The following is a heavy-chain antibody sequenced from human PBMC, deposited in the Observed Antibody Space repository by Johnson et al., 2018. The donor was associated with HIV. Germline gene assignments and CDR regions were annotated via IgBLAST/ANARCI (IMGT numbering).Heavy chain of an antibody. V-gene: IGHV3-30-3*01. CDR1: GFTFSSYA. CDR2: ISYDGSNK. D-gene: IGHD6-19*01. CDR3: ARPMSVADLFDPFDI. Sequence: QVQLVESGGGVVQPGRSLRLSCAASGFTFSSYAMHWVRQAPGKGLEWVAVISYDGSNKYYADSVKGRLTISRDNSRNTLYLQINSLRAEDTAIYYCARPMSVADLFDPFDIWGQGTMVTVSS. J-gene: IGHJ3*02.